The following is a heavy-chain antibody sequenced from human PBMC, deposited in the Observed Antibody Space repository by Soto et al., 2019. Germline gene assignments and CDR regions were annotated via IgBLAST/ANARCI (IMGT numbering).Heavy chain of an antibody. CDR3: ASYLDYYDSSGYYDARAFDL. CDR1: GGTFSSYS. J-gene: IGHJ3*01. CDR2: IKPIFGTA. D-gene: IGHD3-22*01. Sequence: GASVKVSCKASGGTFSSYSISWVRQPPGHGLGGKGRIKPIFGTANYAQKCQGRVTITEDKSTSTAYMELSSLRSEDMSVYYCASYLDYYDSSGYYDARAFDLWGQGTMVTVSS. V-gene: IGHV1-69*06.